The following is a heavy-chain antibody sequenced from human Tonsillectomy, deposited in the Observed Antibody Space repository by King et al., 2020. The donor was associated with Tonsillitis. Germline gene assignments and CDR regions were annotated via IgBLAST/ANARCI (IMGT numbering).Heavy chain of an antibody. CDR3: AREGTSSSSGGWAH. J-gene: IGHJ4*02. V-gene: IGHV1-69*09. D-gene: IGHD6-6*01. CDR2: IIPILGLG. CDR1: GGTFSSYA. Sequence: GQLVQSGAEVKKPGSSVKVSCKASGGTFSSYAFSWVRQAPGQGVEWMGRIIPILGLGNYAQKFQGRVTISADISTSTVYMDLSSLRSEDTAVYYCAREGTSSSSGGWAHWGQGTLVTVSS.